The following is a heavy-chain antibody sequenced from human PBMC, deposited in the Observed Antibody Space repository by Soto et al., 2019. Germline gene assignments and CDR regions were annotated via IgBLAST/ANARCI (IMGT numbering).Heavy chain of an antibody. CDR2: IDPSDSQT. CDR3: ARQIYDSDTGPNFQYYFDS. D-gene: IGHD3-22*01. V-gene: IGHV5-10-1*01. J-gene: IGHJ4*02. Sequence: GESLKISCKGSGYSFAGYWITWVRQKPGKGLEWMGRIDPSDSQTYYSPSFRGHVTISVTKSITTVFLQWSSLRASDTAMYYCARQIYDSDTGPNFQYYFDSWGQGTRVTVSS. CDR1: GYSFAGYW.